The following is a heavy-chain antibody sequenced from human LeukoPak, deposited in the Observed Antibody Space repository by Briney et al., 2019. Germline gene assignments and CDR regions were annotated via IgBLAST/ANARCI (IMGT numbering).Heavy chain of an antibody. CDR1: GYTFTRYY. V-gene: IGHV1-46*01. J-gene: IGHJ5*02. CDR3: ARDNSVGDNAWWFDP. CDR2: IYPSGGST. Sequence: ASVEVSCKASGYTFTRYYMHWVRQALGQGLEWMGKIYPSGGSTSFAQKFQGRVTMTRDMSTSTDYMELSSLRSEDTAIYYCARDNSVGDNAWWFDPWGQGTLVTVSS. D-gene: IGHD1-26*01.